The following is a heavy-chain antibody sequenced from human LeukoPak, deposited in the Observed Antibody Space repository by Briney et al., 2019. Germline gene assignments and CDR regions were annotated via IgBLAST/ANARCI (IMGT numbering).Heavy chain of an antibody. CDR3: ARIGYSSSCADY. V-gene: IGHV3-7*01. J-gene: IGHJ4*02. CDR2: IKQDGSQK. Sequence: GGSLRLSCAASGFTFSNYWTTWVRQAPGKGLEWVANIKQDGSQKYYVDSLKGRFTISRDNAKNSVYLQMNSLRAGDTAVYYCARIGYSSSCADYWGQGTLVTVSS. D-gene: IGHD2-2*01. CDR1: GFTFSNYW.